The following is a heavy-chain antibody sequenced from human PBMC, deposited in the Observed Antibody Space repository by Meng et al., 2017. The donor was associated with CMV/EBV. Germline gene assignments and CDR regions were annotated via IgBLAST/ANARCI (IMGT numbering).Heavy chain of an antibody. CDR3: TRGQCYYDISGYFY. CDR2: INPDSGAT. CDR1: GYPFTAYY. J-gene: IGHJ4*02. Sequence: ASVKVSCKASGYPFTAYYMHWVRQAPGQGLEWMGWINPDSGATNFARNLQGRVTMTRDTSISTAYMELSGLTFDDTAVYYCTRGQCYYDISGYFYWGQGTLVTVSS. D-gene: IGHD3-22*01. V-gene: IGHV1-2*02.